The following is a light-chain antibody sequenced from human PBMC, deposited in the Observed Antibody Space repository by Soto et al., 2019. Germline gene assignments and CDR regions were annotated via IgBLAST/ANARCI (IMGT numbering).Light chain of an antibody. V-gene: IGKV3-15*01. CDR2: GAS. CDR3: QQYNNWPPVT. CDR1: QSVSSN. J-gene: IGKJ3*01. Sequence: EIVMTQSPATLSLSPGERATLSCRASQSVSSNLAWYQQKPGQAPRLLIYGASTRATGIPARFSGSGSGTEFTLTISSLQSEDFAVDYCQQYNNWPPVTFGPGTKVDIK.